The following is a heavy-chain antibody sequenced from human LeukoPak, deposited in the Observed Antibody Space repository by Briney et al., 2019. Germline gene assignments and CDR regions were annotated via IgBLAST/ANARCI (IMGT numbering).Heavy chain of an antibody. J-gene: IGHJ4*02. CDR3: AKDHGDGYINY. CDR1: GFTFSSYW. D-gene: IGHD5-24*01. CDR2: ISGSGGST. Sequence: AGGSLRLSCAASGFTFSSYWMSWVRQAPGKGLEWVSAISGSGGSTYYADSVKGRFTISRDNSKNTLYLQMNSLRAEDTAVYYCAKDHGDGYINYWGQGTLVTVSS. V-gene: IGHV3-23*01.